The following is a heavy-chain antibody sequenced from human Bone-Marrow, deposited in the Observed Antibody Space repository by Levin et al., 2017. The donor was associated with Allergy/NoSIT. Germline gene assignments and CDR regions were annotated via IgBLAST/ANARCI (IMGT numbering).Heavy chain of an antibody. J-gene: IGHJ4*02. Sequence: GESLKISCGGSGFTFSNFAIHWIRQAPGKGLQWVGAISYEGSNKFYADSVKGRFTISRDNSKVYLQMNSLRPEDTSVYFCARDLASGADSWGQGTLVTVSS. CDR2: ISYEGSNK. V-gene: IGHV3-30-3*01. CDR1: GFTFSNFA. CDR3: ARDLASGADS. D-gene: IGHD3-10*01.